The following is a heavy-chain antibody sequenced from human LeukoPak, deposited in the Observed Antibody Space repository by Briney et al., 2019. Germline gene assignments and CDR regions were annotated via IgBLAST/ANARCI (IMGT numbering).Heavy chain of an antibody. CDR1: GFKFTNYA. CDR2: IGGSGVTK. D-gene: IGHD6-13*01. V-gene: IGHV3-23*01. Sequence: GGSLRLPCAASGFKFTNYAMHWVRQAPGKGLEWVSTIGGSGVTKFYADSVAGRFTISRDNSNNALFLQMNNLRAEDVAIYYCARGASSWEYTTFDVWGQGAIVTVSS. J-gene: IGHJ3*01. CDR3: ARGASSWEYTTFDV.